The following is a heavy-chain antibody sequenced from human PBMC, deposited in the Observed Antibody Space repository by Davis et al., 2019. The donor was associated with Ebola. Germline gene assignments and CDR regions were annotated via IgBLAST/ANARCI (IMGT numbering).Heavy chain of an antibody. CDR3: ARAGVDTAMAGIGMDV. CDR2: ISFDESTK. CDR1: GFTFSSYA. V-gene: IGHV3-30-3*01. Sequence: GESLKISCAASGFTFSSYAMHWVRQAPGKGLDWVAVISFDESTKYYGDSVKGRFTISRDNTKNTLYLQMNSLRAGDTAVYYCARAGVDTAMAGIGMDVWGQGTTVTVSS. J-gene: IGHJ6*02. D-gene: IGHD5-18*01.